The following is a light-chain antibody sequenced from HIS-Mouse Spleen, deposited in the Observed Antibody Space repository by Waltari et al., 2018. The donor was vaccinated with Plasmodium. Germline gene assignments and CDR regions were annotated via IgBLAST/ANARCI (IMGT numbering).Light chain of an antibody. CDR1: SSAVGSYNL. J-gene: IGLJ2*01. V-gene: IGLV2-23*03. CDR2: EGS. Sequence: QSALTQPASVSASPGQSITISCTGTSSAVGSYNLVSWYQQHPGKAPKLMIYEGSKRPSGVSNRFSGSKSGNTASLTISGLQAEDEADYYCCSYAGSSTFVVFGGGTKLTVL. CDR3: CSYAGSSTFVV.